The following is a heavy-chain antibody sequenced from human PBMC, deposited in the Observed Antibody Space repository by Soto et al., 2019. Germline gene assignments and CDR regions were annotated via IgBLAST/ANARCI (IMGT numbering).Heavy chain of an antibody. CDR1: GFTFSSYA. CDR3: ASGDAYCGGDCYSSGSVFDY. V-gene: IGHV3-30-3*01. Sequence: GGSLRLSCAASGFTFSSYAMHWVRQAPGKGLEWVAVISYDGSNKYYADSVKGRFTISRDNSKNTLYLQMNSLRAEDTAVYYCASGDAYCGGDCYSSGSVFDYWGQGTLVTVSS. D-gene: IGHD2-21*02. J-gene: IGHJ4*02. CDR2: ISYDGSNK.